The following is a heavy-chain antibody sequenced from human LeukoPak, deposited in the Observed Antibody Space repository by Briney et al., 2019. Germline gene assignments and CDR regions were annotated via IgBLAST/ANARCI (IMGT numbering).Heavy chain of an antibody. Sequence: SETLSLTCTVSGGSISSYYWSWIWQPPGKGLEWIGYIYYSGSTNYNPSLKSRVTISVDTSKNQFSLKLSSVTAADTAVYYCARRFRRYFDYWGQGTLVTVSS. D-gene: IGHD3-3*01. J-gene: IGHJ4*02. CDR3: ARRFRRYFDY. CDR1: GGSISSYY. CDR2: IYYSGST. V-gene: IGHV4-59*01.